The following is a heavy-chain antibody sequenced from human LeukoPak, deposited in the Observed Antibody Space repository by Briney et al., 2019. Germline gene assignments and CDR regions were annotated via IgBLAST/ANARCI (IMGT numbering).Heavy chain of an antibody. CDR2: IYYSGST. CDR3: AREEGSGSIDY. Sequence: SETLSLTCAVSGGSLSSYYWSWIRQPPGKGLEWIGYIYYSGSTNYNPSLKSRVTISVDTSKNQFSLKLSSVTAADTAVYYCAREEGSGSIDYWGQGTLVTVSS. J-gene: IGHJ4*02. V-gene: IGHV4-59*01. D-gene: IGHD6-19*01. CDR1: GGSLSSYY.